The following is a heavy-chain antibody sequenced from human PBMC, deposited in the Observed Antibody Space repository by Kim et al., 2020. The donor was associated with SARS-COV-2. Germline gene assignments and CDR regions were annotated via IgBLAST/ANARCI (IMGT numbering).Heavy chain of an antibody. CDR3: ARLRTGIIPAAIDVFHI. CDR2: IYNSGST. CDR1: GDSISSSSYY. D-gene: IGHD2-2*01. J-gene: IGHJ3*02. Sequence: SETLSLTCTVSGDSISSSSYYWGWIRQSPGKGLEWIGSIYNSGSTYHNPSLKSRVTISVDTSKNQVSLKLSSVTAADTAVYYCARLRTGIIPAAIDVFHIWGQGTMVTVSS. V-gene: IGHV4-39*01.